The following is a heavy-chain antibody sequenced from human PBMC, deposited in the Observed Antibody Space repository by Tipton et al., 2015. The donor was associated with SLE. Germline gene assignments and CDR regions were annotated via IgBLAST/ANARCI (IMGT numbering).Heavy chain of an antibody. Sequence: TLSLTCTVSGGSISSSSYYWGWIRQPPGKGLEWIGEINHSGSTNYNPSLKSRVTISVDTSKNQFSLKLSSVTAADTAVYYCARVLAAQGGYWGQGTLVTVSS. D-gene: IGHD6-6*01. J-gene: IGHJ4*02. V-gene: IGHV4-39*07. CDR2: INHSGST. CDR3: ARVLAAQGGY. CDR1: GGSISSSSYY.